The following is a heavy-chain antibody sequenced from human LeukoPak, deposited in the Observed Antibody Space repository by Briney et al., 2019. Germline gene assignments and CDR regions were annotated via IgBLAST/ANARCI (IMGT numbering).Heavy chain of an antibody. V-gene: IGHV3-23*01. D-gene: IGHD3-3*01. CDR3: AKGTHYYDFWSGYYFDY. J-gene: IGHJ4*02. Sequence: GGSLRLSCAASGFTFSSYAMSWVRQAPGKGLEWVSAISGCGGSTYYADSVKGRFTISRDNSKNTLYLQMNSLRAEDTAVYYCAKGTHYYDFWSGYYFDYWGQGTLVTVSS. CDR2: ISGCGGST. CDR1: GFTFSSYA.